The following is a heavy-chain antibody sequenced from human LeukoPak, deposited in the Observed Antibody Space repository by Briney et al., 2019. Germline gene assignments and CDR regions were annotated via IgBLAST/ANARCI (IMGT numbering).Heavy chain of an antibody. CDR2: IYYSGST. V-gene: IGHV4-39*01. Sequence: PSETLSLTCTVSGGSISSSSYYWGWIRQPPGKGLEWIGSIYYSGSTYYNPSLKSRVTISVDTSKNQFSLKLSSVTAADTAVYYCARCVGPAAILGYYYYYYMDVWGKGTTVTVSS. J-gene: IGHJ6*03. CDR3: ARCVGPAAILGYYYYYYMDV. CDR1: GGSISSSSYY. D-gene: IGHD2-2*02.